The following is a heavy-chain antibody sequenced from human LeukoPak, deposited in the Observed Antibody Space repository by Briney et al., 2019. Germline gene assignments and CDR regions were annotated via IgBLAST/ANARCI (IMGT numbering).Heavy chain of an antibody. V-gene: IGHV1-18*01. CDR1: GYTFTNYA. D-gene: IGHD1-26*01. Sequence: ASVKVSCKASGYTFTNYAISWVRQAPGQGLEWMGWVTFNNNTNFAQNLRGRITLTTDTSASIVYMEMRSLKSDDTAVYYCARGGLAGPTKAFDVWGQGTMVTVSS. CDR2: VTFNNNT. CDR3: ARGGLAGPTKAFDV. J-gene: IGHJ3*01.